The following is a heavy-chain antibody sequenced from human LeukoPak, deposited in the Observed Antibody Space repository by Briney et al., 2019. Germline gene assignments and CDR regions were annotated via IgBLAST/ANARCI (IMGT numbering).Heavy chain of an antibody. J-gene: IGHJ4*02. V-gene: IGHV3-30*02. CDR3: ARDLTIFGALDY. D-gene: IGHD3-3*01. Sequence: GGSLRLSCAASGFTFSSYWMSWVRQAPGKGPEWVAFIRYDGSNKYYADSVKGRFTISRDNSKNTLYLQMNSLRAEDTAVYYCARDLTIFGALDYWGQGTLVTVSS. CDR1: GFTFSSYW. CDR2: IRYDGSNK.